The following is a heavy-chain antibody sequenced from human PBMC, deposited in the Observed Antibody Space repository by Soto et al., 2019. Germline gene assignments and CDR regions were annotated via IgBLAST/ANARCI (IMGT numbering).Heavy chain of an antibody. CDR2: IRGSGGST. CDR3: AKGYYYGSGSYFDY. V-gene: IGHV3-23*01. Sequence: GGSLRLSCAASGFTFSSYAMSWVRQAPGKGLEWVSAIRGSGGSTYYADSVKGRFTISRDNSKNTLYLQMNNLRAEDTAVYYCAKGYYYGSGSYFDYWGQGALVTVSS. J-gene: IGHJ4*02. CDR1: GFTFSSYA. D-gene: IGHD3-10*01.